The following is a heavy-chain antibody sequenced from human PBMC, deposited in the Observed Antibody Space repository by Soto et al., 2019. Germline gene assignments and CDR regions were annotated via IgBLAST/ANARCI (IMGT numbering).Heavy chain of an antibody. CDR2: ISAYNGNT. CDR1: GYTITGYG. V-gene: IGHV1-18*01. CDR3: ARDQMLWFGELYSWFDP. Sequence: ASVTVSCKTSGYTITGYGISWVRQAPGQGLEWMGWISAYNGNTNYAQKLQGRVTMTTDTSTSTAYMELRSLRSDDTAVYYCARDQMLWFGELYSWFDPWGQGTLVTVSS. J-gene: IGHJ5*02. D-gene: IGHD3-10*01.